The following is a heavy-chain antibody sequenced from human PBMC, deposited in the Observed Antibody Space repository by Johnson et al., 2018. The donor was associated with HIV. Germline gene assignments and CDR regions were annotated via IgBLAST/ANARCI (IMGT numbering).Heavy chain of an antibody. D-gene: IGHD6-13*01. V-gene: IGHV3-30*02. CDR2: IRYDGSNK. Sequence: VQVVESGGGVVQPGGSLRLSCAASGFTFSSYGMHWVRQAPGKGLEWVAFIRYDGSNKYYADSVKGRFTISRDNSKNTLYLQMNSLRAEDTAVYYCAKGPYSSSWYGVAFDIWGQGTMVTVSS. CDR1: GFTFSSYG. CDR3: AKGPYSSSWYGVAFDI. J-gene: IGHJ3*02.